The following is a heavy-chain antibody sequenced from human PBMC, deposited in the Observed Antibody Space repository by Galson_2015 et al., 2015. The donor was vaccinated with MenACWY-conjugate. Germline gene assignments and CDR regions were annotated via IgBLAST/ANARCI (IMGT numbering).Heavy chain of an antibody. J-gene: IGHJ3*01. V-gene: IGHV3-23*01. CDR2: ISTSGSGT. CDR3: AKASFGVTIGEVFAFDS. CDR1: GFTFSTFG. D-gene: IGHD3-3*01. Sequence: SLRLSCAVSGFTFSTFGMSWVRQAPGKGLEWVAAISTSGSGTYSADSVKGRFTISRDNSDNTLYLQMNSLRAADTAVYYCAKASFGVTIGEVFAFDSWGQGTMITVSS.